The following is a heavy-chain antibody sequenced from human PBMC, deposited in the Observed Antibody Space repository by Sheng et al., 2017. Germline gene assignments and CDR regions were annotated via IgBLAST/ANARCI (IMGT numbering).Heavy chain of an antibody. CDR1: GGSVSSGSYY. CDR3: AILKKSYYYGMDV. CDR2: IYYSGST. Sequence: QVQLQESGPGLVKPSETLSLTCTVSGGSVSSGSYYWSWIRQPPGKGLEWIGYIYYSGSTNYNPSLKSRVTISVDTSKNQFSLKLSSVTAADTAVYYCAILKKSYYYGMDVWGQGP. V-gene: IGHV4-61*01. D-gene: IGHD3-10*01. J-gene: IGHJ6*02.